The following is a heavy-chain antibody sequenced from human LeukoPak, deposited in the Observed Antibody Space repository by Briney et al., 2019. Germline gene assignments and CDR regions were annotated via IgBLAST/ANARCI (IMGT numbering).Heavy chain of an antibody. CDR1: GDSVSSGGYY. J-gene: IGHJ5*02. CDR3: ARTDYGDYEGDNWFDP. CDR2: IYHSEST. V-gene: IGHV4-30-2*06. Sequence: PSGTLSLTCSVPGDSVSSGGYYWSWIRQSPGKGLEWIGYIYHSESTYYNPSLKGRVTISVDRSNNQFSLKLSSVTAADTAVYYCARTDYGDYEGDNWFDPWGQGTLVTVSS. D-gene: IGHD4-17*01.